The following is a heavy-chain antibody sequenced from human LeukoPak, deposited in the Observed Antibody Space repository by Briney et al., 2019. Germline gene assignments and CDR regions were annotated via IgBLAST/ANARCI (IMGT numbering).Heavy chain of an antibody. D-gene: IGHD3-16*02. CDR2: IIPLFPTT. CDR3: ASNKGIIPEVFHS. Sequence: SVKVSCKASGGTFNNYAISWVRQAPGQGFEWMGRIIPLFPTTHSAQKFQGRLTLTTDESTNTAHMELSSLRSEDTAVYYCASNKGIIPEVFHSWGQGTMVTVSS. CDR1: GGTFNNYA. J-gene: IGHJ3*02. V-gene: IGHV1-69*05.